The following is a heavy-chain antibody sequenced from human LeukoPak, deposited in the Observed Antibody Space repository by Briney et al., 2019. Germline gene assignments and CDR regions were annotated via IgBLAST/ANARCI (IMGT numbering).Heavy chain of an antibody. CDR1: GFTFSSYW. CDR3: ASVYGDPFFDNWFDP. Sequence: GGSLRLSCAASGFTFSSYWMHWVRQAPGKGLVWVSRINSDGSSISYADSVKGRFTISRDNAKNTLYLQMNSLRAEDTAVYYCASVYGDPFFDNWFDPWGQGTLVTVSS. D-gene: IGHD4-17*01. CDR2: INSDGSSI. V-gene: IGHV3-74*01. J-gene: IGHJ5*02.